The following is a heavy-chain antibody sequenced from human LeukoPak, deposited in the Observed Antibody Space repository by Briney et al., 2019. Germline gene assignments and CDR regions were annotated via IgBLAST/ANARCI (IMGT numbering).Heavy chain of an antibody. CDR1: GGSISSYY. D-gene: IGHD5-18*01. CDR2: IYTSGST. Sequence: SETLSLTCTVSGGSISSYYWSWIRQPAGKGLEWIGRIYTSGSTNYNPSLKSRVTMSVDTSKNQFSLKLSSVTAADTAVYYCARPKYSYGYSTWFDPWGQGTLVTVSS. J-gene: IGHJ5*02. CDR3: ARPKYSYGYSTWFDP. V-gene: IGHV4-4*07.